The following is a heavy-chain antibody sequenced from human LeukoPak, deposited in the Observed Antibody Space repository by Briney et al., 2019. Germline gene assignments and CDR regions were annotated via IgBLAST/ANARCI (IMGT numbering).Heavy chain of an antibody. Sequence: GGSLRLSCAASGFTFSSYAMTWVRQVPGKGLEWVSSISGSGGSTYYADSVKGRFTISRDNSKNMVYLQMNSLRAEDTAVYYCAKDLGGYHASYFGSWGQGTLVTVSS. D-gene: IGHD5-12*01. CDR1: GFTFSSYA. CDR3: AKDLGGYHASYFGS. J-gene: IGHJ4*02. V-gene: IGHV3-23*01. CDR2: ISGSGGST.